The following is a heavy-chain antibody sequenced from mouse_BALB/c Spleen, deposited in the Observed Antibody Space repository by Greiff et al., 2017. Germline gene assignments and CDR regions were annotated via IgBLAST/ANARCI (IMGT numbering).Heavy chain of an antibody. CDR1: GYSITSGYY. J-gene: IGHJ2*01. Sequence: ESGPGLVKPSQSLSLTCSVTGYSITSGYYWNWIRQFPGNKLEWMGYISYDGSNNYNPSLKNRISITRDTSKNQFFLKLNSVTTEDTATYYCARGDDYDYFDYWGQGTTLTVSS. D-gene: IGHD2-4*01. CDR2: ISYDGSN. V-gene: IGHV3-6*02. CDR3: ARGDDYDYFDY.